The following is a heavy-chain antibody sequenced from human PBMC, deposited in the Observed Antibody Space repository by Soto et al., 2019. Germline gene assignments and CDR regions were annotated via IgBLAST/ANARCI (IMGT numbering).Heavy chain of an antibody. Sequence: QVQLVQSGAEVKKPGASVKVSCKASGYTFTGYYMHWVRQAPGQGLEWMGWINPNSGGTNYAQKFQGWVTMTRDTSIRTAYMELSRLRSDDTAVYYCARGRSPAYDYVWGSYRSPYYFDYWGQGTLVTVSS. CDR1: GYTFTGYY. CDR2: INPNSGGT. CDR3: ARGRSPAYDYVWGSYRSPYYFDY. V-gene: IGHV1-2*04. J-gene: IGHJ4*02. D-gene: IGHD3-16*02.